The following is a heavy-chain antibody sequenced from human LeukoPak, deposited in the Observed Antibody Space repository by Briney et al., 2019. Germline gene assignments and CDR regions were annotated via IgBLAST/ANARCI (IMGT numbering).Heavy chain of an antibody. J-gene: IGHJ3*02. Sequence: KPSETLSLTCTVSGGSISSSSYYWGWIRQPPGKGLEWIGSIYYSGSTYYNPSLKSRVTISVDTSKNQFSLKLSSVTAADTAVYYCARGGSYGGGPAFDIWGQGTMVTVSS. CDR3: ARGGSYGGGPAFDI. D-gene: IGHD1-26*01. V-gene: IGHV4-39*07. CDR2: IYYSGST. CDR1: GGSISSSSYY.